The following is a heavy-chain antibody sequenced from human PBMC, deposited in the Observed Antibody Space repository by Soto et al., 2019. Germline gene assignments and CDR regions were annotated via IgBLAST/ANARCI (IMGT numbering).Heavy chain of an antibody. J-gene: IGHJ6*02. CDR3: AKGIVGATIGPMDV. CDR1: GFTFSSYA. CDR2: ISGSGGST. V-gene: IGHV3-23*01. Sequence: GGSLRLSCAASGFTFSSYAMSWVRQAPGKGLEWVSAISGSGGSTYYADSVKGRFTISRDNSKNTLYLQMNSLRAEDTAVYYCAKGIVGATIGPMDVWGQGTTVTVSS. D-gene: IGHD1-26*01.